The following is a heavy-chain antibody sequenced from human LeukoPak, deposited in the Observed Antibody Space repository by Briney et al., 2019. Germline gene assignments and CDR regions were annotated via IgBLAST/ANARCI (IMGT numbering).Heavy chain of an antibody. V-gene: IGHV4-59*02. CDR3: ATLVYSGSRYHFDT. CDR1: NGAVKNYY. Sequence: PSETLSLTCSVSNGAVKNYYWTWIRQPPGQGLELIGNFLYSGTTTYRASLDSRLIISVDNSKNTVSLRLFSVTAADTAVYYCATLVYSGSRYHFDTWGQGTLVTVSS. CDR2: FLYSGTT. D-gene: IGHD1-26*01. J-gene: IGHJ4*02.